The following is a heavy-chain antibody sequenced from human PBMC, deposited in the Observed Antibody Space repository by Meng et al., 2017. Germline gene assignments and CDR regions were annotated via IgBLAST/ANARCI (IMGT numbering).Heavy chain of an antibody. D-gene: IGHD3-16*01. J-gene: IGHJ4*02. Sequence: VQLQESGPGLVRPPETLSLTCTVSGDSVTVGSHYWSWIRQPPGKGLEWIGYIDYGGSTSYNPSLRSRVTISVDTSNNQFSLKLSSVTAADTAVFYCARTRGDYYFDYWGQGTLVTVSS. CDR1: GDSVTVGSHY. CDR3: ARTRGDYYFDY. V-gene: IGHV4-61*01. CDR2: IDYGGST.